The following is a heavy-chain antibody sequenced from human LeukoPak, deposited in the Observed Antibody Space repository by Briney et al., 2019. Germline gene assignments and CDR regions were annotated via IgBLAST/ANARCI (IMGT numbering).Heavy chain of an antibody. V-gene: IGHV4-30-4*01. CDR1: GGSISSGDYY. CDR3: ARELTGYSGYDLDY. Sequence: SETLSLTCTVSGGSISSGDYYWSWIRQPPGKGLEWIGYIYYSGSTYYNPSLKCRVTISVDTSKNQFSLKLSSVTAADTAVYYCARELTGYSGYDLDYWGQGTLVTVSS. D-gene: IGHD5-12*01. CDR2: IYYSGST. J-gene: IGHJ4*02.